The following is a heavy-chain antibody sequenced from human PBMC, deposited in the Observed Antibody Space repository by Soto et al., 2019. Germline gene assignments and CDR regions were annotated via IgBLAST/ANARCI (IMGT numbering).Heavy chain of an antibody. CDR3: ARIFDFWSGYYFSY. CDR2: IFWDDDK. J-gene: IGHJ4*02. CDR1: GFSLSTSGVA. Sequence: SGPTCEPTQTLTLTCTFSGFSLSTSGVAVGWIRQAPRKAPEWLAFIFWDDDKRYSPSLENRLTITKDTSKNQVVLTMTNMDPVDTATYYCARIFDFWSGYYFSYWGRGTLVTVSS. V-gene: IGHV2-5*02. D-gene: IGHD3-3*01.